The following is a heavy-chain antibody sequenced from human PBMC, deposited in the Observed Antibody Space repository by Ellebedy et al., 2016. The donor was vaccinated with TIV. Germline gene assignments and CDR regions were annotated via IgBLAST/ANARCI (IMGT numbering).Heavy chain of an antibody. Sequence: PGGSLRLSCAASGFTFSSYAMSWVRQAPGKGLEWVSTISSTGSRTYYADSVEGRFIISRDNSKKTLYLQMYSLRAEDTAVYYCAKGRGGGSDTSAPRYYFDYWGLGTLVTVSS. J-gene: IGHJ4*02. D-gene: IGHD3-22*01. CDR3: AKGRGGGSDTSAPRYYFDY. CDR1: GFTFSSYA. V-gene: IGHV3-23*01. CDR2: ISSTGSRT.